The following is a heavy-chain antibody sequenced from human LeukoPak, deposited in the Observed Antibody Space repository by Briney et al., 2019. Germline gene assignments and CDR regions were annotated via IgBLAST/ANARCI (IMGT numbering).Heavy chain of an antibody. CDR3: ASSRDGYNYYFDY. D-gene: IGHD5-24*01. V-gene: IGHV1-46*01. Sequence: GASVKVSSKASGYTFTIYYMHWVRQAPGQGLEWMGIINPSGGSTSYAQKFQGRVTMTRDTSTSTVYMELSSLRSEDTAVYYCASSRDGYNYYFDYWGQGTLVTVSS. CDR2: INPSGGST. J-gene: IGHJ4*02. CDR1: GYTFTIYY.